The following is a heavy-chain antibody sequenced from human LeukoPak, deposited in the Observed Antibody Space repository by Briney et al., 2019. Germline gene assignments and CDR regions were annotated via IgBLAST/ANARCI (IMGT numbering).Heavy chain of an antibody. V-gene: IGHV3-23*01. CDR1: GCTFRRYV. Sequence: GGSLSLSCVASGCTFRRYVMSGLGQAPAKGREWVSAISGSGGSTYYADSLKSRFTISRDNSKNKLYLQMNSLRAEDTAVYYCAKDTLIVVVPAAQFDPWGQGTLVTVSS. D-gene: IGHD2-2*01. J-gene: IGHJ5*02. CDR2: ISGSGGST. CDR3: AKDTLIVVVPAAQFDP.